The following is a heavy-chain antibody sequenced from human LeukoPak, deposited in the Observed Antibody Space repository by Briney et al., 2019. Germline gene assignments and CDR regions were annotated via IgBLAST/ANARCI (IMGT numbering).Heavy chain of an antibody. J-gene: IGHJ6*02. D-gene: IGHD2-2*01. Sequence: GESLKISCKGSGYSFTSYWIGWVRQMPGKGLEWMGIIYPGDPDTRYSPSFQGQVTISADKSISTAYLQWSSLKASDTAMYYCARQFGYCSSTSCSGDYYYGMDVRGQGTTVTVSS. CDR2: IYPGDPDT. CDR3: ARQFGYCSSTSCSGDYYYGMDV. CDR1: GYSFTSYW. V-gene: IGHV5-51*01.